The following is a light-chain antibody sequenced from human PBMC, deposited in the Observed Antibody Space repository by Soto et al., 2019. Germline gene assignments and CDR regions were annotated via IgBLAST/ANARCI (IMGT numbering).Light chain of an antibody. CDR1: SNDVGSYNY. CDR3: SSYTTSNTLDVV. J-gene: IGLJ2*01. V-gene: IGLV2-14*01. Sequence: QAVVTQPASVSGSPGQSITISCTGTSNDVGSYNYVSWYQQHPGKAPKLMIFEVTNRPSGVSNRFSGSKSGNTASLTISGLQAEDEATYYCSSYTTSNTLDVVFGGGTKLTVL. CDR2: EVT.